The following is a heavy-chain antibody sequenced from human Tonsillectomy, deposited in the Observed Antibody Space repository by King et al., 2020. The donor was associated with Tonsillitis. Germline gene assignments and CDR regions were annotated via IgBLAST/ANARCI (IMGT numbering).Heavy chain of an antibody. V-gene: IGHV3-11*01. D-gene: IGHD2/OR15-2a*01. CDR2: ISNTGTTM. J-gene: IGHJ4*02. CDR3: SFFWAPRTQFDH. Sequence: HVQLVESGGGLVKPGGSLRLSCAASGFTFSDYYMTWIRQAPGKGLEWVSYISNTGTTMNYADSVRGRFTISRDDAKNSVYLQINNLRTDDTAMYYCSFFWAPRTQFDHGGRGALVTVSS. CDR1: GFTFSDYY.